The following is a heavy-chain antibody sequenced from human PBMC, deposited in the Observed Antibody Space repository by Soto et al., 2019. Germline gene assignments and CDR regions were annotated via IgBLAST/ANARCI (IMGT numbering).Heavy chain of an antibody. V-gene: IGHV1-69*01. CDR1: GGPFSNYA. CDR3: ARLPSVLPVVDM. Sequence: QVHLVQSGAEVKKPGSSVKVSCQASGGPFSNYALSWVRQAPGHGLEWMGGIIPISGTTDYAQKFQARVTITADESTNTAHMELSSLRADDTAVYYCARLPSVLPVVDMWGQGTLVTVSS. J-gene: IGHJ3*02. CDR2: IIPISGTT.